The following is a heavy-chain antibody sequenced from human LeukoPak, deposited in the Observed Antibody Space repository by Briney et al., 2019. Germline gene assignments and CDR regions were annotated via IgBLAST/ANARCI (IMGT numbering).Heavy chain of an antibody. Sequence: LGTPSDSCAVYGGSLSVYYGSWVRQPPGKGLGWIGEIDHGGGTTYDASVKIRVTISVDTFKIQFSLRLTSVTATDTAVYYCARAAYGEEQWYFDLWGRGTLVTVSS. CDR3: ARAAYGEEQWYFDL. D-gene: IGHD4-17*01. V-gene: IGHV4-34*01. J-gene: IGHJ2*01. CDR2: IDHGGGT. CDR1: GGSLSVYY.